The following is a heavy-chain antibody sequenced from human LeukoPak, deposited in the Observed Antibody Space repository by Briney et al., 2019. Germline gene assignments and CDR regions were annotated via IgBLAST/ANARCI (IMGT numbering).Heavy chain of an antibody. J-gene: IGHJ4*02. CDR2: ISGSGDTT. D-gene: IGHD3-10*01. V-gene: IGHV3-23*01. CDR1: GFTFSTYA. Sequence: GGSLRLSCAASGFTFSTYAMSWVRQAPGKGLEWVSGISGSGDTTYYADSVKGRFTISRDNSKNTLYLQMNSLRAEDTAVYYCAKESSSMVNLYFDYWGQGTLVTVSS. CDR3: AKESSSMVNLYFDY.